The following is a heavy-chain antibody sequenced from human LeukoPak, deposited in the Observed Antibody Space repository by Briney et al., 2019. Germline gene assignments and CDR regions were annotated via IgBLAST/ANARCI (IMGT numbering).Heavy chain of an antibody. CDR1: GFTFSDYY. J-gene: IGHJ4*02. D-gene: IGHD3-10*01. CDR3: ARVPRYGSGSYYSLDH. V-gene: IGHV3-11*01. CDR2: ISSRENTI. Sequence: GGSLRLSSAASGFTFSDYYMSWIRQAPGKGLEWVSYISSRENTIYYADSVKGRFTISRDSAKNSLYLQMNSLRADDTAAYYCARVPRYGSGSYYSLDHWGQGTLVTVSS.